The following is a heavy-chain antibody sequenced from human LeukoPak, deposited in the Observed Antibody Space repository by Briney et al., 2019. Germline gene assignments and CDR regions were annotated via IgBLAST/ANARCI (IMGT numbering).Heavy chain of an antibody. CDR1: GFTFEDYA. J-gene: IGHJ4*02. Sequence: GGSLRLSGEASGFTFEDYAMHWVRQAPGKGLEWVSGISWNSGSIGYADSVRGRFTISRDNAKNSLYLQMNSLRAEDTALYYCAKDIGLLGGVYFDYWGQGTLVTVSS. CDR3: AKDIGLLGGVYFDY. D-gene: IGHD2-15*01. CDR2: ISWNSGSI. V-gene: IGHV3-9*01.